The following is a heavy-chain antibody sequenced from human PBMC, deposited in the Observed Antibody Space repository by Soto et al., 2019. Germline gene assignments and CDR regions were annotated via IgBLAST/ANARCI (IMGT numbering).Heavy chain of an antibody. CDR3: SRGWIDQLPTYDTDD. J-gene: IGHJ4*02. Sequence: ASVKVSCKASGYTFTSYGISWVRQAPGQGLEWMGWISAYNGNTNYAQKLQGRVTMTTDTSTSTAYMELRSLRSDDTAVYYCSRGWIDQLPTYDTDDWGQGTLVTVSS. CDR1: GYTFTSYG. CDR2: ISAYNGNT. V-gene: IGHV1-18*01. D-gene: IGHD2-2*01.